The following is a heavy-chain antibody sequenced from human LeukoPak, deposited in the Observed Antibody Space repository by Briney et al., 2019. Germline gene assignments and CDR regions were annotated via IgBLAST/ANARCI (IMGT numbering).Heavy chain of an antibody. J-gene: IGHJ4*02. CDR2: ISTSGNTI. V-gene: IGHV3-48*03. Sequence: GGSRRLSCLASGFTFSSYELSWVRQAPGKGLEWVSHISTSGNTIYYADSVKGRFTISRDNAKNSLYLQMNSLRAEDTAVYYCARDSTIFGVVTTNYWGQGTLVTVSS. D-gene: IGHD3-3*01. CDR1: GFTFSSYE. CDR3: ARDSTIFGVVTTNY.